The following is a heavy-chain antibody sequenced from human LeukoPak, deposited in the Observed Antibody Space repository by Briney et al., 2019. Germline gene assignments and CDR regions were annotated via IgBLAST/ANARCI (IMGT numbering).Heavy chain of an antibody. Sequence: SETLSLTCTVSGDSISNYYWSWIRQPAGKGLEWIGRIYSSGSTNYNPSLKSRLTMSVDTSKNQFSLKLSSVTAADTAVYYCARGRNPFTYYYDSLSSSYFDYWGQGTLVTVSS. D-gene: IGHD3-22*01. CDR2: IYSSGST. CDR3: ARGRNPFTYYYDSLSSSYFDY. J-gene: IGHJ4*02. V-gene: IGHV4-4*07. CDR1: GDSISNYY.